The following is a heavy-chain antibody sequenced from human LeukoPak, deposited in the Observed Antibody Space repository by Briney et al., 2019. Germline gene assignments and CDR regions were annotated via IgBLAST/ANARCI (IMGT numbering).Heavy chain of an antibody. CDR2: INHSGST. J-gene: IGHJ4*02. V-gene: IGHV4-34*01. CDR3: ARAEYSSSWIDY. D-gene: IGHD6-13*01. CDR1: GGSFSGYY. Sequence: RSSETLSLTCAVYGGSFSGYYWSWIRQPPGKGLEWIGEINHSGSTNYNPSLKSRVTISVDTSKNQFSLKLSSVTAADTAVYYCARAEYSSSWIDYWGQGTLVTVSS.